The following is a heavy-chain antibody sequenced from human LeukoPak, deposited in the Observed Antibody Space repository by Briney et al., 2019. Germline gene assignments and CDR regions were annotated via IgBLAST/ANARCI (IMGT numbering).Heavy chain of an antibody. CDR3: ARAGASPGPIVGATTSYAFDI. D-gene: IGHD1-26*01. CDR1: GFTFSSYW. Sequence: GGSLRLSCAASGFTFSSYWMHWVRQDPGKGLVWVSRINTDGSSTTYADSVKGRFTISRDNAKNTLYLQMNSLSAEDTAVYYCARAGASPGPIVGATTSYAFDIWGQGTMATVSS. V-gene: IGHV3-74*01. CDR2: INTDGSST. J-gene: IGHJ3*02.